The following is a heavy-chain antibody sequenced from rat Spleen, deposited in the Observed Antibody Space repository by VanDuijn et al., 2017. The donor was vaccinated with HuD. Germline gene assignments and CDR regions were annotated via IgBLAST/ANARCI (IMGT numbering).Heavy chain of an antibody. V-gene: IGHV2S61*01. CDR3: ARSDYSSPYYFDY. D-gene: IGHD1-2*01. Sequence: QVHLKESGPGRVQPSQTLSLTCTVSGFSLSRHGVIWVRQPPGKGLEWMGVIWGNGNTNYTSALKSRLSISRDTSKSQVFLKVNNLQTEDTAMYFCARSDYSSPYYFDYWGQGVMVTVSS. CDR1: GFSLSRHG. J-gene: IGHJ2*01. CDR2: IWGNGNT.